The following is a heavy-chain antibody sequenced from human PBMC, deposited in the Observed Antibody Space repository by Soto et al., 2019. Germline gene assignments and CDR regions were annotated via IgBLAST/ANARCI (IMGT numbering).Heavy chain of an antibody. V-gene: IGHV4-34*01. Sequence: PSETLSLTCAVYGGSFSGYYWSWIRQPPGKGLEWIGEINHSGSTNYNPSLKSRVTISVDTSKNQFSLKLSSVTAADTAVYYCARNAYYDFWSGYYGRPSWFDPWGQGTLVTVS. CDR1: GGSFSGYY. J-gene: IGHJ5*02. CDR3: ARNAYYDFWSGYYGRPSWFDP. CDR2: INHSGST. D-gene: IGHD3-3*01.